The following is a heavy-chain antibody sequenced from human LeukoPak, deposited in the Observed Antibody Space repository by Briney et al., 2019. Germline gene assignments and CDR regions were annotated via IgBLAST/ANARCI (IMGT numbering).Heavy chain of an antibody. D-gene: IGHD3-9*01. CDR3: ARDRPYYDILTGYYIGEAFDI. J-gene: IGHJ3*02. Sequence: PGGSLRLSCSASGFTFSSFALSWVRQAPGKGLEWVSGIIGNGGSAYYADSVKGRFTISRDNSKNTLYLQMNSLRAEDTAVYYCARDRPYYDILTGYYIGEAFDIWGQGTMVTVSS. CDR1: GFTFSSFA. V-gene: IGHV3-23*01. CDR2: IIGNGGSA.